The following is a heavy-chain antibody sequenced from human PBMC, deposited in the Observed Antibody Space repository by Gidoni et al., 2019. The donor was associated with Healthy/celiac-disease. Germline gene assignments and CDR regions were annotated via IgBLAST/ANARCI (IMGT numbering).Heavy chain of an antibody. CDR3: AKGPYDSSGYYYDYYYGMDV. CDR2: ISWNSGSI. Sequence: EVQLVESGGGLVQPGRSLRLSCAASGFTFDDYAMPWVRQAPGKGLEWVSGISWNSGSIGYADSVKGRFTISRDNAKNSLYLQMNSLRAEDTALYYCAKGPYDSSGYYYDYYYGMDVWGQGTTVTVSS. CDR1: GFTFDDYA. D-gene: IGHD3-22*01. J-gene: IGHJ6*02. V-gene: IGHV3-9*01.